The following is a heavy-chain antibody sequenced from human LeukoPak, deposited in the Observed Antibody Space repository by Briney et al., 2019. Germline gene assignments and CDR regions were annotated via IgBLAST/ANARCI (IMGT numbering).Heavy chain of an antibody. CDR2: LHPNNGAT. J-gene: IGHJ4*02. D-gene: IGHD3-10*01. Sequence: ASVKVSCKASGYTFTGSGWYLYWLRQAPGQGLECVGWLHPNNGATGYAQKFQGRVAMATDTSISTAYMELSRLRPDDTAIYYCARDGPAQMVDFDYWGQGTLVTVSS. V-gene: IGHV1-2*02. CDR3: ARDGPAQMVDFDY. CDR1: GYTFTGSGWY.